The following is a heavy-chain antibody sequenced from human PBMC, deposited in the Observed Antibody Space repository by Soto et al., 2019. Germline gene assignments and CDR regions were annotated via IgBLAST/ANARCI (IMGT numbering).Heavy chain of an antibody. D-gene: IGHD5-12*01. CDR3: ARHDVATVHFDY. CDR1: GGSISSSSYY. J-gene: IGHJ4*02. CDR2: IYYSGST. V-gene: IGHV4-39*01. Sequence: QLQLQESGPGLVKPSETLSLTYTVSGGSISSSSYYWGWIRQPPGKGLEWIGSIYYSGSTYYNPSLKSRVTISVDTSKNQFSLKLSSVTAADTAVYYCARHDVATVHFDYWGQGTLVTVSS.